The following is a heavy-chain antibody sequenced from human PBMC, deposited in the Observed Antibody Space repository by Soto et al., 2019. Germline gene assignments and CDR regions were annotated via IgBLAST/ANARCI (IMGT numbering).Heavy chain of an antibody. CDR3: AAGPTVTSDY. CDR2: IYSGGST. J-gene: IGHJ4*02. CDR1: GFSVSHNY. Sequence: GGSLRLSCAASGFSVSHNYMNWVRQAPGKGLEWVPIIYSGGSTYYADSVKGRFTISRDNSKNTLYFQMNSLRAEDTAVYYCAAGPTVTSDYWGQGTLVTVSS. V-gene: IGHV3-66*01. D-gene: IGHD4-17*01.